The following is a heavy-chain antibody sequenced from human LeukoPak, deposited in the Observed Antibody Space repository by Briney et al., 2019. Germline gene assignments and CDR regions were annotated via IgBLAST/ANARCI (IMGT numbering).Heavy chain of an antibody. CDR2: INPNSGGT. D-gene: IGHD6-13*01. Sequence: ASVKVSCKASGYSFTGYYMHWVRQAPGQGLEWMGWINPNSGGTNYAQNFQGRVTMTRDTSISTAYMELNRLRSDDTAVYYCASESSSAPPPFDYWGQGTLVTVSS. J-gene: IGHJ4*02. CDR3: ASESSSAPPPFDY. V-gene: IGHV1-2*02. CDR1: GYSFTGYY.